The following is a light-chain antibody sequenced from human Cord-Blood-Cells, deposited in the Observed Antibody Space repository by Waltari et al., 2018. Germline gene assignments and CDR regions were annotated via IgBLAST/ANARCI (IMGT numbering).Light chain of an antibody. Sequence: QSALTQPASVSGSPGQSITISCTGTSSDVGGYNYVSWYQQHPGKAPKLMIYEVRNRPSGVSNRFSGSNSGNTASLTISGLQAEDEADYYCSSYTSSSTYVFGTGTKVTVL. CDR2: EVR. V-gene: IGLV2-14*01. CDR1: SSDVGGYNY. CDR3: SSYTSSSTYV. J-gene: IGLJ1*01.